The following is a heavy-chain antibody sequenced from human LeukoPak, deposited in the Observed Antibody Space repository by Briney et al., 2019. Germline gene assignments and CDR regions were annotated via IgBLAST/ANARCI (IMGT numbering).Heavy chain of an antibody. V-gene: IGHV4-34*01. CDR2: INHSGST. CDR3: ASNWSYDFDY. D-gene: IGHD1-7*01. Sequence: SETLSLTCAVYGGSFSGYYWSWIRQPPGKGLEWIGEINHSGSTNYNPSLKSRVTISVDTSKNQFSLKLSSVTAADTAVYYCASNWSYDFDYWGQGTLVTVSS. J-gene: IGHJ4*02. CDR1: GGSFSGYY.